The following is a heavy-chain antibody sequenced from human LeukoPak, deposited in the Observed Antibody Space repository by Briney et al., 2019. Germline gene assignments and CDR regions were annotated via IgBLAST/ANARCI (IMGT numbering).Heavy chain of an antibody. D-gene: IGHD6-6*01. CDR3: ARQTKSIAARRNWFDP. Sequence: SETLSLTCTVSGGSISSSSYYWGWIRQPPGKGLEWIGSIYYSGITSYNPSLKSQVTISVDTSKNQFSLKLSSVTAADTAVYYCARQTKSIAARRNWFDPWGQGTLVTVSS. J-gene: IGHJ5*02. CDR1: GGSISSSSYY. V-gene: IGHV4-39*01. CDR2: IYYSGIT.